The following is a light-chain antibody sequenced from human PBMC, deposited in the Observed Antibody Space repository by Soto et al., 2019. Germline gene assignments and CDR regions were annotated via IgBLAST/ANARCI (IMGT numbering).Light chain of an antibody. V-gene: IGLV2-14*01. CDR1: SSDVGGYND. CDR2: DVS. Sequence: QSALTQPASVSGSPGQSITISCTGTSSDVGGYNDVSWYQQHPGKAPKLMIYDVSERPSGVSNRFSGAKSGNTASLTISGLQAEDEADYYCSSYASSSTLVFGGGTKLTVL. J-gene: IGLJ2*01. CDR3: SSYASSSTLV.